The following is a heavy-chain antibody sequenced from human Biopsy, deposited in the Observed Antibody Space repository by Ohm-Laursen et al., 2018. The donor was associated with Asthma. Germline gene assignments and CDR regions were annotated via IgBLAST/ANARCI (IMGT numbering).Heavy chain of an antibody. V-gene: IGHV4-30-4*01. Sequence: SQTLSLTCTVSGASIKTDDHCWSWLRQPPGKGLEWFGFIHYSGSTSYNPSLKGGVTISVDTSKNQFSLKLSSVTAADTAVYYCARASVAASSNWFDPWGQGTLVTVSS. J-gene: IGHJ5*02. D-gene: IGHD6-19*01. CDR2: IHYSGST. CDR3: ARASVAASSNWFDP. CDR1: GASIKTDDHC.